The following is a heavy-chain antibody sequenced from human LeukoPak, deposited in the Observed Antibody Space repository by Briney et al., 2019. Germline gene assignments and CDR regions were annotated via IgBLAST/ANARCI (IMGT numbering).Heavy chain of an antibody. Sequence: PGGSLRLSCAASGFTVSSNYMSWVRQAPGKGLEWVSVIYSGGSTYYADSVKGRFTISRDNSKNTLYLQMNSLRAEDTAVYYCARDGPYYDSSGSIKADAFDIWGQGTMSPSLQ. V-gene: IGHV3-53*01. CDR3: ARDGPYYDSSGSIKADAFDI. CDR2: IYSGGST. D-gene: IGHD3-22*01. CDR1: GFTVSSNY. J-gene: IGHJ3*02.